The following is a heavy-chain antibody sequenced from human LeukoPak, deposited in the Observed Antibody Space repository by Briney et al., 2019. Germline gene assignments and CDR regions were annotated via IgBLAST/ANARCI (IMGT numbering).Heavy chain of an antibody. CDR1: GFTFRNYG. Sequence: GGSLRLSCAASGFTFRNYGMSWVRQVPGKGLEWVSVISGSGGRTDYADSAKGRFTISRDNSKNTLYLQMNSLIAEDTAVYYCAKSGYNRFDYWGQGTRVTVSS. J-gene: IGHJ4*02. V-gene: IGHV3-23*01. D-gene: IGHD5-24*01. CDR2: ISGSGGRT. CDR3: AKSGYNRFDY.